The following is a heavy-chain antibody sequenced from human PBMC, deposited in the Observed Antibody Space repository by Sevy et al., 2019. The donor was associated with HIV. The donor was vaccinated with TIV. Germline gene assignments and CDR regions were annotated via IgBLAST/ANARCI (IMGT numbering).Heavy chain of an antibody. D-gene: IGHD5-12*01. CDR1: GFSFIDYG. CDR3: ARATRDGYNPRPFDY. Sequence: ASVKVSCKCSGFSFIDYGFSWVRQAPGQGLEWMAWISVYNGNTNYAQKFQGRVAVTVDSTTKTAYMELKSLRSDDPAVYYCARATRDGYNPRPFDYWGQGTLVTVSS. J-gene: IGHJ4*02. V-gene: IGHV1-18*01. CDR2: ISVYNGNT.